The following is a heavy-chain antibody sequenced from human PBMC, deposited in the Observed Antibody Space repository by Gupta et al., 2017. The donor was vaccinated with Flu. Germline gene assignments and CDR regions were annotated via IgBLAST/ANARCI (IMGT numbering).Heavy chain of an antibody. CDR2: IYAGGDT. Sequence: EVQLVETGGGLIQPGGSLKLSCAASGFAVSRSYMNWVRQAPGKGLDWVALIYAGGDTHYSDSVQGRFTISRDTSANIVFLEMSSLRAEDTGVYYCVRDPSGFSSWGWFETWGQGALVVVSS. V-gene: IGHV3-53*02. J-gene: IGHJ5*02. D-gene: IGHD6-13*01. CDR1: GFAVSRSY. CDR3: VRDPSGFSSWGWFET.